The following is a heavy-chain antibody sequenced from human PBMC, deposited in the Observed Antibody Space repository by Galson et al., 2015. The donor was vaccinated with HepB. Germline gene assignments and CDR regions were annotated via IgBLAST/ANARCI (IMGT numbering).Heavy chain of an antibody. CDR1: GFTFRSFG. J-gene: IGHJ6*02. CDR2: TSYDGDYK. CDR3: AKDRAIGVGPTDGHYHYYGMDV. D-gene: IGHD1-26*01. Sequence: SLRLSCAASGFTFRSFGMNWVRQAPGKGLEWVAVTSYDGDYKYCADSVKGRCTISRDNSRNTLFLQINSLRPEDTAVYYCAKDRAIGVGPTDGHYHYYGMDVWGQGTTVTVSS. V-gene: IGHV3-30*18.